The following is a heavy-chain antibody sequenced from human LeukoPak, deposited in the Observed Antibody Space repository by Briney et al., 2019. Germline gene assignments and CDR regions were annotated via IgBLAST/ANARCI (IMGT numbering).Heavy chain of an antibody. J-gene: IGHJ4*02. CDR2: ISAYNGNT. Sequence: ASVKVSCKASGYTFTSYGISWVRQAPGQGLEWMGWISAYNGNTNYAQKLQGRVTMTTDTSTSTAYMELRSLRSDDTAVYYCARNRPYCGGDCYSNDCWGQGTLVTVSS. V-gene: IGHV1-18*01. D-gene: IGHD2-21*02. CDR3: ARNRPYCGGDCYSNDC. CDR1: GYTFTSYG.